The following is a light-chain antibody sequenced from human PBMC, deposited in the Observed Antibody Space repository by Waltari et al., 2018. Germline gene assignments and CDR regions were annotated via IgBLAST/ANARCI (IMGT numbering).Light chain of an antibody. V-gene: IGKV1-33*01. CDR1: QDNRNY. Sequence: DIQMTQSPSSLSASVGDRVTITCQASQDNRNYLNWYQQKPGKAPQLLIYDASNLETGVPSRFLGRGSGTDFTFPISSLQPEDIATYYCQQYDNLPLTFGGGTKVEIK. CDR2: DAS. CDR3: QQYDNLPLT. J-gene: IGKJ4*01.